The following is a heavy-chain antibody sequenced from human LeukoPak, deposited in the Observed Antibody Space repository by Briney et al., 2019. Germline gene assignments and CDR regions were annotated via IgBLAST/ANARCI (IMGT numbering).Heavy chain of an antibody. D-gene: IGHD5-24*01. V-gene: IGHV1-18*01. CDR2: ISAYNGNT. J-gene: IGHJ4*02. CDR1: GYTFTSYG. CDR3: ARGRDGYNSGVDY. Sequence: ASVKVSCKASGYTFTSYGISWVRQAPGQGLEWMGWISAYNGNTNYAQKFQGRVTMTRDMSTSTVYMELSSLRSEDTAVYYCARGRDGYNSGVDYWGQGTLVTVPS.